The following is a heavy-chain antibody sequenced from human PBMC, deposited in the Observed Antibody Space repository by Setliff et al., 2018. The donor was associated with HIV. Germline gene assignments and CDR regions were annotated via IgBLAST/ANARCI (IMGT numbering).Heavy chain of an antibody. CDR1: GGSISSYY. Sequence: SETLSLTCTVSGGSISSYYWSWIRQPPGKGLEWIGYIYYSGSTNYNPSLKSRVTISVDTSKNQFSLKLGSVTAADTAVYYCARDRSSGRGYYYYYYMDVWGKGTTVTVSS. J-gene: IGHJ6*03. CDR2: IYYSGST. V-gene: IGHV4-59*01. CDR3: ARDRSSGRGYYYYYYMDV. D-gene: IGHD6-19*01.